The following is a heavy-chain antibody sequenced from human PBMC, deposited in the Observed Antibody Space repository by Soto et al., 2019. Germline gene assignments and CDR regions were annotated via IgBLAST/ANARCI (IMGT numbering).Heavy chain of an antibody. CDR2: VYATGTT. Sequence: SETLSLTCNVSGGSISKFYWAWIRKTAGNGLEWMGRVYATGTTDYNPSLRSRVAMSVDISKKTFSLRLRSVTGADSGVYYCVRDGSKSLRDWFDPWGQGVLVTVSS. J-gene: IGHJ5*02. CDR1: GGSISKFY. CDR3: VRDGSKSLRDWFDP. V-gene: IGHV4-4*07.